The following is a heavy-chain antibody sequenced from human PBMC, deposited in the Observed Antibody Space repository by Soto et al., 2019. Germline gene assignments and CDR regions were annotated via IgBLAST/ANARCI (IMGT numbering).Heavy chain of an antibody. Sequence: QVQLVESGGGVVQPGRSLRLSCAASGFTFSSYGMHWVRQAPGKGLEWVAVIWYDGSNKYYADAVKGRFTISRDNSKNTLYLQMNSLRAEDTAVYYCAREQTTGLDYWGQGTLVTVSS. J-gene: IGHJ4*02. CDR2: IWYDGSNK. CDR1: GFTFSSYG. V-gene: IGHV3-33*01. CDR3: AREQTTGLDY. D-gene: IGHD1-1*01.